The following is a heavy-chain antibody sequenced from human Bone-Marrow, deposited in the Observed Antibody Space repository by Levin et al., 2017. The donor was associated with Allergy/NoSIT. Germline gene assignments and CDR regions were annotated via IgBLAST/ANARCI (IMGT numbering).Heavy chain of an antibody. CDR2: ISADGTKT. Sequence: GESLKISCAASGFTFNRHGIHWVRQAPGNGLEWVAVISADGTKTWYTDSVKGRFIISRDNSQNRVFLQMNNLRVEDTAVFFCAKDPNAVVLPTAIRFDNWGQGTRVIVSS. D-gene: IGHD2-21*01. V-gene: IGHV3-30*18. CDR3: AKDPNAVVLPTAIRFDN. CDR1: GFTFNRHG. J-gene: IGHJ4*02.